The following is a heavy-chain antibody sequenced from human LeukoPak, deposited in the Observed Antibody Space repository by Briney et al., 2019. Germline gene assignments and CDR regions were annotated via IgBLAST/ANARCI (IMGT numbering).Heavy chain of an antibody. V-gene: IGHV4-34*01. D-gene: IGHD1-26*01. Sequence: SETLSLTCGVYGGSFSGYFWSYIRQPPGKGLEWLGEISHSGSTNYNPSLKSRLNMSVDTSTNQFSLSLSSVTAADTAVYYCARALHSESYFLDYWGQGTLVTVSS. J-gene: IGHJ4*02. CDR3: ARALHSESYFLDY. CDR1: GGSFSGYF. CDR2: ISHSGST.